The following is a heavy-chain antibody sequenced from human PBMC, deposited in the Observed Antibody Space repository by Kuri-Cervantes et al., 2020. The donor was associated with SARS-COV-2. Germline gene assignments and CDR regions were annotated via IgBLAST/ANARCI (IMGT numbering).Heavy chain of an antibody. CDR2: IWYDGSNK. CDR3: AKDLGFGELLSGVVNDY. Sequence: GGSLRLSCAASGFTFSSYGMHWVRQAPGKGLEWVAVIWYDGSNKYYADSVKGRFTISGDNSKNTLYLQMNSLRAEDTAVYYCAKDLGFGELLSGVVNDYWGQGTLVTVSS. V-gene: IGHV3-33*06. CDR1: GFTFSSYG. J-gene: IGHJ4*02. D-gene: IGHD3-10*01.